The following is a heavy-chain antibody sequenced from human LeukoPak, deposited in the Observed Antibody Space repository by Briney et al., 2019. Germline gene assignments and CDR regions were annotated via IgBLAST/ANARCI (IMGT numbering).Heavy chain of an antibody. CDR2: IYSSGRP. CDR1: GGSISNYY. Sequence: SETLSLTCTVSGGSISNYYWSWIRQPPGKXXXXXXYIYSSGRPNYTPSLKSRVPMSVDTSKNQFSLKLSSVSAADTAVYYCARGRPRDSSIWYVDYWGQGTLVTVSS. V-gene: IGHV4-59*08. J-gene: IGHJ4*02. D-gene: IGHD6-13*01. CDR3: ARGRPRDSSIWYVDY.